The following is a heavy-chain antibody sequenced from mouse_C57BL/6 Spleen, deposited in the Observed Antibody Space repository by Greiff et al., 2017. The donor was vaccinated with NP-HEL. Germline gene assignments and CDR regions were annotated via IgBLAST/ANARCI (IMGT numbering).Heavy chain of an antibody. CDR1: GFSFNTYA. J-gene: IGHJ4*01. CDR3: VRQAGRGYAMDY. V-gene: IGHV10-1*01. Sequence: EVQVVESGGGLVQPKGSLKLSCAASGFSFNTYAMNWVRQAPGKGLEWVARIRSKSNNYATYYADSVKDRFTISRDDSESMLYLQMNNLKPEDTAMYYCVRQAGRGYAMDYWGQGTSVTVSS. CDR2: IRSKSNNYAT. D-gene: IGHD3-1*01.